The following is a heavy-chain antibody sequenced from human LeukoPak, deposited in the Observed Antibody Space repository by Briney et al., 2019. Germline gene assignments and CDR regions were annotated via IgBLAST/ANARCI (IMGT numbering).Heavy chain of an antibody. CDR3: ARDGRMATTDTEQFDY. CDR1: GFTFSRHG. V-gene: IGHV3-21*01. CDR2: ISSSSSYI. Sequence: PGGTLRLSCVASGFTFSRHGMNWVRQAPGKGLEWVSSISSSSSYIYYADSVKGRFTISRENAKNSLYLQMNSLGAEDTAVYYCARDGRMATTDTEQFDYWGQGTLVTVSS. J-gene: IGHJ4*02. D-gene: IGHD5-24*01.